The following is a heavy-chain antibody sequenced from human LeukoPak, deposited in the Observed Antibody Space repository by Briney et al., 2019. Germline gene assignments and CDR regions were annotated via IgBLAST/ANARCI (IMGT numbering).Heavy chain of an antibody. D-gene: IGHD3-3*01. CDR3: ARGYYDFWSGYSGFDY. CDR2: INPNSGGT. V-gene: IGHV1-2*02. CDR1: GYTFTGYY. Sequence: ASVKVSCKASGYTFTGYYMHWVRQAPGQGLEWMGWINPNSGGTNYAQKFQGRVTMTRDTSISTAYMELSRLRSDDTAVYYCARGYYDFWSGYSGFDYWGQGTLVTVSS. J-gene: IGHJ4*02.